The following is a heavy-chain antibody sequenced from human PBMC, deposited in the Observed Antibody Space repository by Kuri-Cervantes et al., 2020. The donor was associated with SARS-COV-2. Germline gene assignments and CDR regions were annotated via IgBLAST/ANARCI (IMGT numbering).Heavy chain of an antibody. CDR3: ATVGYSYASQGYYYYYYMDV. V-gene: IGHV3-13*03. CDR1: GFTFSSYD. CDR2: IGTAGDT. J-gene: IGHJ6*03. D-gene: IGHD5-18*01. Sequence: GGSLRLSCAACGFTFSSYDMHWVRQATGKGLEGVSAIGTAGDTYYPGSVKGQFTISRENAKNSLYLQMNSLRAGDTAVYYCATVGYSYASQGYYYYYYMDVWGKGTTVTVSS.